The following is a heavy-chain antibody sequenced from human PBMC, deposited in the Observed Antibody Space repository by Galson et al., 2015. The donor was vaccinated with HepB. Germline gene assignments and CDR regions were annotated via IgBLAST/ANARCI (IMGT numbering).Heavy chain of an antibody. CDR3: AREFFGVTTADRDY. D-gene: IGHD4-17*01. CDR1: GYTFTSYA. J-gene: IGHJ4*02. CDR2: INTNTGNP. Sequence: SVKVSCKASGYTFTSYAMNWVRQAPGQGLEWMGWINTNTGNPTYAQGFTGRFVFSLDTSVNTAYLQISSLKAEDTAVYYCAREFFGVTTADRDYWGQGTLGTVSS. V-gene: IGHV7-4-1*02.